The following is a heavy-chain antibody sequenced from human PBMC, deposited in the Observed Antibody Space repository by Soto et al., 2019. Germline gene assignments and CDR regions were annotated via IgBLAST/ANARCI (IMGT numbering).Heavy chain of an antibody. CDR1: GGSISSYY. J-gene: IGHJ6*02. D-gene: IGHD6-13*01. CDR2: IYYSGST. CDR3: ARAVAAAGISFYYYYGMDV. V-gene: IGHV4-59*01. Sequence: QVQLQESGPGLVKPSETLSLTCTVSGGSISSYYWSWIRQPPGKGLEWIGYIYYSGSTNYNPSLKSRVTISVDTSKNQFSLKLSSVTAADTAVYYCARAVAAAGISFYYYYGMDVWGQGTTVTVSS.